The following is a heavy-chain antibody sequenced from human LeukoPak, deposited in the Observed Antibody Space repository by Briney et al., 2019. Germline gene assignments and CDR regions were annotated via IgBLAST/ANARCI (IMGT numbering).Heavy chain of an antibody. V-gene: IGHV1-46*01. CDR2: INPSDGWT. J-gene: IGHJ4*02. CDR1: GYSFTTYY. Sequence: GAPVKVSCTASGYSFTTYYIHWVRQAPGQGLDWVAIINPSDGWTKYAQRFQGRVTLTRDTSTSTVYMELGSLTSEDTAVYYCARDEITTEENDFDYWGQGTLVTVSS. D-gene: IGHD1-1*01. CDR3: ARDEITTEENDFDY.